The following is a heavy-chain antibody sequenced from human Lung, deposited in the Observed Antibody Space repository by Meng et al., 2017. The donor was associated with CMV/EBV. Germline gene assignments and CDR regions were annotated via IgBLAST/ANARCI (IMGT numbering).Heavy chain of an antibody. CDR1: GGTFSSYA. D-gene: IGHD3-22*01. CDR3: AREGYYYDSSGYYKTQAFAI. CDR2: IIPIFGTA. V-gene: IGHV1-69*05. Sequence: SVKVSXKASGGTFSSYAISWVRQAPGQGLEWMGGIIPIFGTANYAQKFQGRVTITTDESTSTAYMELSSLRSEDTAVYYCAREGYYYDSSGYYKTQAFAIWGPGTXV. J-gene: IGHJ3*02.